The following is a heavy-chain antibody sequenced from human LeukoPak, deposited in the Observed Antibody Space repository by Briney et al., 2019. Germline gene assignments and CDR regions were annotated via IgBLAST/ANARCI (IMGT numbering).Heavy chain of an antibody. V-gene: IGHV1-46*03. D-gene: IGHD2-2*01. CDR3: ARDAVCPGVERGRAFDI. CDR1: GYTFTSYY. J-gene: IGHJ3*02. Sequence: ASVKVSCKASGYTFTSYYMHWVRQAPGQGLEWMGIINPSGGSTSYAQKFQGRVTMTRDTSTSTVYMELSSLRSEDTAVYYCARDAVCPGVERGRAFDIWGQETMVTVSS. CDR2: INPSGGST.